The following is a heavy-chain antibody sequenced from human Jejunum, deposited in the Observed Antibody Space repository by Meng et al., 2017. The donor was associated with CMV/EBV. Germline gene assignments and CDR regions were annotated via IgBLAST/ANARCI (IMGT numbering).Heavy chain of an antibody. CDR1: GFSVNNNY. CDR2: LYSGGNT. V-gene: IGHV3-53*01. CDR3: VNRAWLES. Sequence: EVELVESGGGLIQPGGSLRLSCAASGFSVNNNYMSWVRQAPGKGLEWVSVLYSGGNTYYADSVKGRFTISRDSSKNTLYLQMNSLRAEDTAVYYCVNRAWLESWGQGTLVTVSS. J-gene: IGHJ5*01.